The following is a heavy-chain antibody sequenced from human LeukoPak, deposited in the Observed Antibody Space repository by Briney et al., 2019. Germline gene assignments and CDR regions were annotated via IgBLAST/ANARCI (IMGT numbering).Heavy chain of an antibody. D-gene: IGHD4-11*01. J-gene: IGHJ4*02. CDR2: INQDGSEK. CDR3: ARERVFSNDY. V-gene: IGHV3-7*01. CDR1: GFTFSNYW. Sequence: GGSLRLSCAASGFTFSNYWMSWVRQSPGKGLEWVADINQDGSEKYYVDSVKGRFTISRDNAKNALSLQMNSLRAEDTAMYYCARERVFSNDYWGQGTLVTVSS.